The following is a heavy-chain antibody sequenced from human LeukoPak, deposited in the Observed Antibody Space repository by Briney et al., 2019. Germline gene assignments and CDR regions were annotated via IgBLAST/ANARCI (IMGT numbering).Heavy chain of an antibody. D-gene: IGHD2-2*01. J-gene: IGHJ4*02. Sequence: GSSVKVSCKASGGTFSSYAISWVRQAPGQGLEWMGRIIPIFGRKNYAQKFQGRVTITTDESTTTAYMELSSLRSEDTAVYYCARAPLQLVPHNYFDYWGQGTLVTVSS. V-gene: IGHV1-69*05. CDR2: IIPIFGRK. CDR3: ARAPLQLVPHNYFDY. CDR1: GGTFSSYA.